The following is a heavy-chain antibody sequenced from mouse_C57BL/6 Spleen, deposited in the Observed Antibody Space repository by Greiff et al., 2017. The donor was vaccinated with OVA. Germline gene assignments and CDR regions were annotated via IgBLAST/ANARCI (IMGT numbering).Heavy chain of an antibody. CDR3: ARSYYSNLYAMDY. CDR2: INPNNGGT. Sequence: VQLQQSGPELVKPGASVKIPCKASGYTFTDYNMDWVKQSHGKSLEWIGDINPNNGGTIYNQKFKGKATLTVDTSSSTAYMELRSLTSEDTAVYYCARSYYSNLYAMDYWGQGTSVTVSS. J-gene: IGHJ4*01. V-gene: IGHV1-18*01. D-gene: IGHD2-5*01. CDR1: GYTFTDYN.